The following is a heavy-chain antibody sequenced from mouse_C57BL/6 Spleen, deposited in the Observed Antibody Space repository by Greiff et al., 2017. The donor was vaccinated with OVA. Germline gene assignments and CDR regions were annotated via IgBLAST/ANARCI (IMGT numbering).Heavy chain of an antibody. CDR3: ARYGGAMDY. V-gene: IGHV7-3*01. Sequence: EVNVVESGGGLVQPGGSLSLSCAASGFTFTDYYMSWVRQPPGKALEWLGFIRNKANGYTTEYSASVKGRFTISRDNSQSILYLQMNALRAEDSATYYCARYGGAMDYWGQGTSVTVSS. J-gene: IGHJ4*01. CDR1: GFTFTDYY. CDR2: IRNKANGYTT.